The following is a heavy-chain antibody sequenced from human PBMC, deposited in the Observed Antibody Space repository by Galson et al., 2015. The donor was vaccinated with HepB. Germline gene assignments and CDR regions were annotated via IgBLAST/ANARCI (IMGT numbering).Heavy chain of an antibody. V-gene: IGHV1-24*01. CDR2: FDPEDGET. Sequence: SVKVSCKVSGYTLTELSMHWVRQAPGKGLEWMGGFDPEDGETIYAQKFQGRVTMTEDTSTDTAYMELSSLRSEDTAVYYCATDGGDSSGYYRNWYFDLWGRGTLVTVSS. J-gene: IGHJ2*01. CDR3: ATDGGDSSGYYRNWYFDL. D-gene: IGHD3-22*01. CDR1: GYTLTELS.